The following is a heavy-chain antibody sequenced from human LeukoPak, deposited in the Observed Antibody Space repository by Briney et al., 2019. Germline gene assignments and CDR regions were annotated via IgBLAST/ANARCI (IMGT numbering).Heavy chain of an antibody. V-gene: IGHV4-4*07. D-gene: IGHD6-13*01. J-gene: IGHJ4*02. Sequence: PSETLSLTCTVSGGPISSYYWSWIRQPAGKGLEWIGRIYTSGSTNYNPSLKSRVTMSVDTSKNQFSLKLSSLTAADTAVYYCARGPYSSSLGGIDYWGQGTLVTVSS. CDR3: ARGPYSSSLGGIDY. CDR2: IYTSGST. CDR1: GGPISSYY.